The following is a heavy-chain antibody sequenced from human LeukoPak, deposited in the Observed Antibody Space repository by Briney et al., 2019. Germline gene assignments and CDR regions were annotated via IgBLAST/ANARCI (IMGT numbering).Heavy chain of an antibody. V-gene: IGHV3-23*01. CDR1: GFTFSSYA. J-gene: IGHJ5*01. Sequence: GGSLRLSCAASGFTFSSYAMSWVRQAPGKGLKWVSTINDNGAGTYYADSVKGRFTISRDNSNTLISLQMNDLTTEDTAVYYCAREKFDSWGQGTLVTVSP. CDR2: INDNGAGT. CDR3: AREKFDS.